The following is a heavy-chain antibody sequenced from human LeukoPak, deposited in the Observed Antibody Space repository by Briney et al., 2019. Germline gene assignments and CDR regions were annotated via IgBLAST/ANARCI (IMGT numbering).Heavy chain of an antibody. V-gene: IGHV4-39*01. CDR3: ARRRYYDGSGYLE. J-gene: IGHJ1*01. D-gene: IGHD3-22*01. Sequence: SETLSLTCSVSGDSVSRSDSYWDWIRQPPGKGLEWIGTIYCSGRTYYSPSLKSRVTMSVDPSNNQFSLNLRSVTAADTALYYCARRRYYDGSGYLEWGQGTLLSVSS. CDR1: GDSVSRSDSY. CDR2: IYCSGRT.